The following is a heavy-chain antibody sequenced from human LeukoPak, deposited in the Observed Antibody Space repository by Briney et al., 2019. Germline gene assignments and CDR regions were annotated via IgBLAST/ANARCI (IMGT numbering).Heavy chain of an antibody. V-gene: IGHV3-33*01. CDR1: GFTFSSYG. CDR3: ARDALYENYYYYYGMDV. Sequence: PGGSLRLSCAASGFTFSSYGMHWVRQAPGKGLEWVAVIWYDGSNKYYADSVKGRFTISRDNSKNTLYLQMNSLRAEDTAVYYCARDALYENYYYYYGMDVWGQGTTVTASS. D-gene: IGHD2-8*01. J-gene: IGHJ6*02. CDR2: IWYDGSNK.